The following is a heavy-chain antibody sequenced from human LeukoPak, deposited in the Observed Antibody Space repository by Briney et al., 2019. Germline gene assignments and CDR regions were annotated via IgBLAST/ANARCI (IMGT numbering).Heavy chain of an antibody. D-gene: IGHD2-15*01. CDR3: AVVVVAATAFDI. Sequence: GRCLRLACAASGFTFSSYWMHWVRHAPRKWLGWVSRIKSDGSSTSYADSVKGRFTISRDNAKNTLYLQMNSLRAEDTAVYYCAVVVVAATAFDIWGQGTMVTVSS. CDR1: GFTFSSYW. V-gene: IGHV3-74*01. CDR2: IKSDGSST. J-gene: IGHJ3*02.